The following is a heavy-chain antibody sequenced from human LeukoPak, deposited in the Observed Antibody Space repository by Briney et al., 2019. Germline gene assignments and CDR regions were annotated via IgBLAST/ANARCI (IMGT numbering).Heavy chain of an antibody. CDR2: ISGSGGST. Sequence: GGSLRLSCAASGFTFSSYAMSWVRQAPGKGLEWVSAISGSGGSTYYADSVKGRFTIFRDNSKNTLYLQMNSLRAEDTAVYYCARALGSHGSLDYWGQGTLVTVSS. V-gene: IGHV3-23*01. J-gene: IGHJ4*02. D-gene: IGHD1-26*01. CDR3: ARALGSHGSLDY. CDR1: GFTFSSYA.